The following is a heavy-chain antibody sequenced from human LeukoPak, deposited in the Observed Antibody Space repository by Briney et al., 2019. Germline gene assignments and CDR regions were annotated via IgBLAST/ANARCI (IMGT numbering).Heavy chain of an antibody. J-gene: IGHJ4*02. Sequence: PSETLSLTCAVYGGSFSGYYWSWIRQPPGKGLEWIGEINHSGSTNYNPSLKSRVTISVDTSKNQFSLKLSSVTAADTAVYYCARLHVGYSYGNGGQGTLVTVSS. V-gene: IGHV4-34*01. CDR3: ARLHVGYSYGN. CDR2: INHSGST. CDR1: GGSFSGYY. D-gene: IGHD5-18*01.